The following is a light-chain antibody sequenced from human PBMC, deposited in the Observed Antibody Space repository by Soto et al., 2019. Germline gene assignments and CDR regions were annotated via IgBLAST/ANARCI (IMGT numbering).Light chain of an antibody. CDR3: HQYGGSPGT. CDR2: DAS. V-gene: IGKV3-20*01. CDR1: QSVSSNY. J-gene: IGKJ1*01. Sequence: EIVLTQSPGTLSLSPGERATLSCRASQSVSSNYLAWYQQRPGQAPRLLIYDASSRATGVPDRFSGSGSVTDFTLTISLLEPEDFAVYYCHQYGGSPGTLGQGTKVEIK.